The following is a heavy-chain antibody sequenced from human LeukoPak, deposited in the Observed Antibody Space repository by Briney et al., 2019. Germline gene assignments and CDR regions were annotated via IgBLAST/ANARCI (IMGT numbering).Heavy chain of an antibody. CDR1: GYSFTSYW. Sequence: GESLKISCKDSGYSFTSYWIGWVRQMPGKGLEWMGVIYPDDSDTRYSPSFQGQVTISADKSISTAYLQWSSLKASDTAMYYCARHSDYALTSAHFDYWGQGTLVTVSS. J-gene: IGHJ4*02. V-gene: IGHV5-51*01. D-gene: IGHD3-16*01. CDR3: ARHSDYALTSAHFDY. CDR2: IYPDDSDT.